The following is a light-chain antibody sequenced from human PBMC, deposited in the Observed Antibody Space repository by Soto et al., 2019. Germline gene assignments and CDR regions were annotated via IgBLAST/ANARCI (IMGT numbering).Light chain of an antibody. CDR3: QQYGSSSWT. CDR2: RAS. Sequence: EIVFTQSPGTLSLSPGERATLSCRASQSVSSSYLAWYQQQPGQAPRLLIYRASSRATGIPDKFSGSGSGTDFTLTISRLEPEDFAVYYCQQYGSSSWTFGQGTKVDIK. V-gene: IGKV3-20*01. CDR1: QSVSSSY. J-gene: IGKJ1*01.